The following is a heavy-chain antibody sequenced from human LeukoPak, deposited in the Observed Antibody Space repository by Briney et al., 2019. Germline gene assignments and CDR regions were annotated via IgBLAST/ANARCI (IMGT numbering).Heavy chain of an antibody. Sequence: ASVKVSSKASGGTFSSYAISWVRQAPGQGLEWMGGIIPIFGTANYAQKFQGRVTITTDESTSTAYMELSSLRSEDTAVYYCARVLRSGWYYFDYWGQGTLVTVSS. J-gene: IGHJ4*02. CDR3: ARVLRSGWYYFDY. V-gene: IGHV1-69*05. CDR2: IIPIFGTA. D-gene: IGHD6-19*01. CDR1: GGTFSSYA.